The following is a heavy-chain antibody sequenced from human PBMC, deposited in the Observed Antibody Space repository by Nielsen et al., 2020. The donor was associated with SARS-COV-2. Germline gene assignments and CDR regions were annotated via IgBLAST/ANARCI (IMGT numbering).Heavy chain of an antibody. CDR2: ISWNSGSI. V-gene: IGHV3-9*01. CDR1: GFTFDDYA. Sequence: SLKISCAASGFTFDDYAMHWVRQAPGKGLEWVSGISWNSGSIGYADSVKGRFTISRDNAKNSLYLQMNSLRAEDTALYYCARDGMGEYSSGWYYFDYWGQGTLVTVSS. D-gene: IGHD6-19*01. J-gene: IGHJ4*02. CDR3: ARDGMGEYSSGWYYFDY.